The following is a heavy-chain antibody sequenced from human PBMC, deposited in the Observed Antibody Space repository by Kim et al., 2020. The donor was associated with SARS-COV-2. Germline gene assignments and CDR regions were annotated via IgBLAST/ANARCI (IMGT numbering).Heavy chain of an antibody. J-gene: IGHJ4*02. D-gene: IGHD2-2*01. V-gene: IGHV3-33*01. Sequence: YADPGKGRFTISRDNSKNTLYLQMNSLRAEDTAVYYCAREDIVVVPAIDYWGQGTLVTVSS. CDR3: AREDIVVVPAIDY.